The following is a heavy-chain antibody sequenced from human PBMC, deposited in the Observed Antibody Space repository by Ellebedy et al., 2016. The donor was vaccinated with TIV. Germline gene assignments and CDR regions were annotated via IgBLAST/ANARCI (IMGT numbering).Heavy chain of an antibody. J-gene: IGHJ4*02. CDR1: GFTFSSYS. CDR3: AIGPPDIVVVPPYY. D-gene: IGHD2-2*01. Sequence: GESLKISXAASGFTFSSYSMNWVRQAPGKGLEWVSSISSSSSYIYYADSVKGRFTISRDNAKNSLYLQMNSLRAEDTAVYYCAIGPPDIVVVPPYYWGQGTLVTVSS. V-gene: IGHV3-21*01. CDR2: ISSSSSYI.